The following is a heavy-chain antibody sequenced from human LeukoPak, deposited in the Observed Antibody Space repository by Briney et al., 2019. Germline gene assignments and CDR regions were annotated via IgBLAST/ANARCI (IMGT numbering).Heavy chain of an antibody. CDR3: VQPQGYRSSN. Sequence: GGSLRLSCAASGFTFSSYAMSWVRQAPGKGLEWVSTISGSGDSTHYADSVKGRLTVSRDNAKNTLYLQMNSLRAEDTAVYYCVQPQGYRSSNWGQGTLVTVSS. V-gene: IGHV3-23*01. CDR2: ISGSGDST. CDR1: GFTFSSYA. J-gene: IGHJ4*02. D-gene: IGHD6-19*01.